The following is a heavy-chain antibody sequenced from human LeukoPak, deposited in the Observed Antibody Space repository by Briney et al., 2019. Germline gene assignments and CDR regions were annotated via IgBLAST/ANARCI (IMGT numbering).Heavy chain of an antibody. D-gene: IGHD2-21*02. CDR2: ISYDGTNK. V-gene: IGHV3-30-3*01. J-gene: IGHJ4*02. CDR3: ARGFVLGAAKNYFDY. Sequence: AGRSLRLSCAASGFTFTNYALHWVRQAPGKGLDWVAVISYDGTNKYYADSVKGRFTISRDNSKNTLSLQMNSLRAEDTALYYCARGFVLGAAKNYFDYWGQGALVTVSS. CDR1: GFTFTNYA.